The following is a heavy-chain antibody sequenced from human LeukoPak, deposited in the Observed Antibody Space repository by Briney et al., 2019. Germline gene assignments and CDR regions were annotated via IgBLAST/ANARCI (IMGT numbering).Heavy chain of an antibody. CDR1: GGSFSGYY. D-gene: IGHD6-13*01. V-gene: IGHV4-34*01. Sequence: PSETLSLTCAVYGGSFSGYYWSWIRQPPGKGLEWIGEISHSGSTNYNPSLKSRVTISVDTSKNQFSLKLSSVTAADTAVYYCARGRRIAAAGTPLGDYWGQGTLVTVSS. J-gene: IGHJ4*02. CDR2: ISHSGST. CDR3: ARGRRIAAAGTPLGDY.